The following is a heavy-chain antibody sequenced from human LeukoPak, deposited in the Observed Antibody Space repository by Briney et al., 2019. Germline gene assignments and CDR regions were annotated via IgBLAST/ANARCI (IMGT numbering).Heavy chain of an antibody. J-gene: IGHJ4*02. Sequence: GGSLRLSCAVSGLTFNNYAMSWVRQAPGKGLEWVSGISGRGASKYYADSVKGRFTISRDNSKNTLNLQMNSLRAEDTAVYYCARDWNRYAYWGQGTLVTVSS. CDR2: ISGRGASK. CDR3: ARDWNRYAY. CDR1: GLTFNNYA. D-gene: IGHD1-1*01. V-gene: IGHV3-23*01.